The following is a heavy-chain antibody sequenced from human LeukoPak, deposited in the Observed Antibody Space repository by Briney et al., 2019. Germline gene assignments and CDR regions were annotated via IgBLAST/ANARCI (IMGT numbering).Heavy chain of an antibody. CDR2: IYYSGRT. D-gene: IGHD3-22*01. J-gene: IGHJ4*02. V-gene: IGHV4-30-4*01. Sequence: LQTLSLTCTVSGGSLSSGAYYWSWIRQPPGKGLEWLGYIYYSGRTYYNPSLKSRVTISVDTSKTQFSLKLSSVTAADTAVYYCAIDRTDSSGYYYYFDDWGQGTLVTVSS. CDR3: AIDRTDSSGYYYYFDD. CDR1: GGSLSSGAYY.